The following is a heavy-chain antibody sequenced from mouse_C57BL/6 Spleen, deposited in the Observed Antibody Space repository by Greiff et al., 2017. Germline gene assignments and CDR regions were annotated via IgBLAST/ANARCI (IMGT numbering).Heavy chain of an antibody. Sequence: CEASGIDFSRYWMRWVRRAPGKGLEWIGEINPDSSTINYAPSLKDKFIISSDNAKNTLYLQMSKVRSEDTALYYCARPDDYDRESWFAYWGQGTLVTVSA. D-gene: IGHD2-4*01. V-gene: IGHV4-1*01. J-gene: IGHJ3*01. CDR2: INPDSSTI. CDR1: GIDFSRYW. CDR3: ARPDDYDRESWFAY.